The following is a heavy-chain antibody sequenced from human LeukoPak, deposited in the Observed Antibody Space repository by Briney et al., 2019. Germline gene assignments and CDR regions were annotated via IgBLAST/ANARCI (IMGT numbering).Heavy chain of an antibody. CDR2: IYYGGCT. Sequence: TSDTLSLLCSVSGGPISSYYGSWIRQPPGKALEWLGYIYYGGCTNYNPSLKSRVTISVDTTKNQFSLKLSSVTAADTAVYYCARPGSSGYGWYYFDYWGQGTLVTVSS. CDR3: ARPGSSGYGWYYFDY. V-gene: IGHV4-59*08. J-gene: IGHJ4*02. D-gene: IGHD3-22*01. CDR1: GGPISSYY.